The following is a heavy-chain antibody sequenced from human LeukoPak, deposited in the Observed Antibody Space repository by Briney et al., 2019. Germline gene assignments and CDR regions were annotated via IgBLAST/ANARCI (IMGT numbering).Heavy chain of an antibody. J-gene: IGHJ4*02. Sequence: GGSLRLSCAASGFTFSSYSMNWVRQAPGKGLEWVSSISSSSSYIYYADSVKGRFTISRDNAKNSLYLQMNSLRAEDTAVYYYARDRDDFWSGIDYWGQGTLVTVSS. CDR3: ARDRDDFWSGIDY. D-gene: IGHD3-3*01. CDR1: GFTFSSYS. V-gene: IGHV3-21*01. CDR2: ISSSSSYI.